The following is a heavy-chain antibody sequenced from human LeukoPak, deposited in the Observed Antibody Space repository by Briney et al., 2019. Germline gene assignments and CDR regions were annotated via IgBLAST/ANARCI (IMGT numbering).Heavy chain of an antibody. D-gene: IGHD4-17*01. J-gene: IGHJ4*02. CDR1: GFTFDDYA. CDR3: AKGGGEYGDDAGDYFDY. CDR2: ISWNSGSI. V-gene: IGHV3-9*01. Sequence: GGSLRLSCAAAGFTFDDYAMHWVRQAPGKGLEWVSGISWNSGSIGYADSVKGRFTISRDNAKNSLYLQMNSLRAEDTAVYYCAKGGGEYGDDAGDYFDYWGQGTLVTVSS.